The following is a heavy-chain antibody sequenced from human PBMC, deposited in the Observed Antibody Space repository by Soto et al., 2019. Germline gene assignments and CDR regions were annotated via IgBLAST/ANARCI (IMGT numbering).Heavy chain of an antibody. CDR3: AREYYSSGTH. J-gene: IGHJ1*01. D-gene: IGHD3-10*01. V-gene: IGHV3-74*01. Sequence: GGSLRLSCAASGFTFSTYWMQWVRQVPGEGLVWVSSISENGGITTYADSVKGGFTISRDNAKNTLYLQMNGLRVEDTAIYYCAREYYSSGTHWGQGTLVTVSS. CDR1: GFTFSTYW. CDR2: ISENGGIT.